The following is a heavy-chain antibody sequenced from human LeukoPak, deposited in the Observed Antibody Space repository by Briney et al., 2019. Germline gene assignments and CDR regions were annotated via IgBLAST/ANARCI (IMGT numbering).Heavy chain of an antibody. Sequence: PGGSLRLSCAASGFTFSIYGMHWVRQAPGKGLEWVAVIWFDGSKKEYADSVKGRFTISRDNSKNALYLQMNSLRAEDTAVYYCARESDSSGFGAFDIWGQGTMVTVSS. D-gene: IGHD3-22*01. J-gene: IGHJ3*02. CDR1: GFTFSIYG. CDR3: ARESDSSGFGAFDI. V-gene: IGHV3-33*01. CDR2: IWFDGSKK.